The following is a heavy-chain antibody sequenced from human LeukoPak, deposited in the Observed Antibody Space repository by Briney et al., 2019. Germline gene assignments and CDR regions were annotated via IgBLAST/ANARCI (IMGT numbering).Heavy chain of an antibody. J-gene: IGHJ6*02. CDR2: VWHDGSNE. Sequence: PGGSLRLSCAASGFSLSSCGMHWVRQAPGKGLEWVAVVWHDGSNENYADSVKGRFITSRDNSKNTLYLQMNSLRAEDTAVYYCARYCIGGSCYPDYYYYYAMDVWGQGTTVTVSS. D-gene: IGHD2-15*01. CDR1: GFSLSSCG. CDR3: ARYCIGGSCYPDYYYYYAMDV. V-gene: IGHV3-33*01.